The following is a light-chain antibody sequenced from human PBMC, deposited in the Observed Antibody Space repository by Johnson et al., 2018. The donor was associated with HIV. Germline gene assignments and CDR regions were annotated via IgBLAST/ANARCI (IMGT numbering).Light chain of an antibody. CDR1: SSNIGNNY. CDR2: ENN. V-gene: IGLV1-51*02. J-gene: IGLJ1*01. CDR3: GTWDSSLSAYV. Sequence: QSVLTQPPSVSAAPGQKVTISCSGSSSNIGNNYVSWYQQLPGTAPKLLIYENNKRPSGIPDRFSGSKSGTSATLGITGLQTGDEADDYCGTWDSSLSAYVFGTATKVTVL.